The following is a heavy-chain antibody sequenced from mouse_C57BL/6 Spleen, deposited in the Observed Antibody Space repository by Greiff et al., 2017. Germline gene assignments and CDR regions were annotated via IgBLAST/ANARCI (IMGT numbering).Heavy chain of an antibody. CDR1: GYAFSSSW. CDR2: IYPGDGDT. Sequence: VKVVESGPELVKPGASVKISCKASGYAFSSSWMNWVKQRPGKGLEWIGRIYPGDGDTNYNGKFKGKATLTADKSSSTAYMQLSSLTSEDSAVYFCASDILGRAYFDYWGQGTTLTVSS. CDR3: ASDILGRAYFDY. J-gene: IGHJ2*01. D-gene: IGHD4-1*01. V-gene: IGHV1-82*01.